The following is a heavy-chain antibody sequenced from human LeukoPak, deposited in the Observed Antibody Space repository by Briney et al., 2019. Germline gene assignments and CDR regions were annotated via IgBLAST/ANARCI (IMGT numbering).Heavy chain of an antibody. J-gene: IGHJ4*02. CDR1: GGTFSSYA. CDR3: ARSSGYYNDVHYFDY. Sequence: SVKVSCKASGGTFSSYAISWVRQAPGQGLEWMGGIIPTFGTANYAQKFQGRVTITADESTSTAYMELSSLRSEDTAVYYCARSSGYYNDVHYFDYWGQGTLVTVSS. D-gene: IGHD3-22*01. V-gene: IGHV1-69*13. CDR2: IIPTFGTA.